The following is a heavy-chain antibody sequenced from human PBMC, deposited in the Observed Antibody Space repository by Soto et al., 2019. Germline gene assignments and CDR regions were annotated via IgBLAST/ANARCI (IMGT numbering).Heavy chain of an antibody. CDR1: GYTFTAYA. J-gene: IGHJ4*02. CDR2: INVGTGDT. V-gene: IGHV1-3*01. Sequence: QVQLVQSGAEVKKPGASVRVSCKASGYTFTAYAMDWVRQTPGQRLEWVGWINVGTGDTEYSQQFQGRVNITRETSARTLYMELSSLRSEDTAVYYCARDVDTSMSAPLDYWGQGSLVTVSS. CDR3: ARDVDTSMSAPLDY. D-gene: IGHD5-18*01.